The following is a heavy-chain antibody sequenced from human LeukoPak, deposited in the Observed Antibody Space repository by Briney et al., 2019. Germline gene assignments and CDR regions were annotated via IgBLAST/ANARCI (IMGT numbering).Heavy chain of an antibody. V-gene: IGHV1-18*01. CDR3: ARGATYGSNSWTLRWDYFDS. CDR2: ISTDTGNT. CDR1: GYTFKSYD. J-gene: IGHJ4*02. D-gene: IGHD6-13*01. Sequence: ASVKVSCKCSGYTFKSYDVTWVRQAPGQGLEWMGWISTDTGNTNYAQSLQGRVTMTTDTSTTTAYMELRSLRSDDTAVYYCARGATYGSNSWTLRWDYFDSWGQGTLATVSS.